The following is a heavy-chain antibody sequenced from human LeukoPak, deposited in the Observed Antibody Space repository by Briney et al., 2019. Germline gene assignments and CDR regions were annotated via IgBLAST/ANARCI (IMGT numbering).Heavy chain of an antibody. CDR1: GFTFSSYG. J-gene: IGHJ4*02. CDR2: ISGSGGST. CDR3: TSGGEQQLDRFDY. D-gene: IGHD6-13*01. Sequence: GGSLRLSCAASGFTFSSYGMSWVRQAPGKGLEWVSAISGSGGSTYYADSVKGRFTISRDNSKNTLYLQMNSLRAEDTAVYYCTSGGEQQLDRFDYWGQGTLVTVSS. V-gene: IGHV3-23*01.